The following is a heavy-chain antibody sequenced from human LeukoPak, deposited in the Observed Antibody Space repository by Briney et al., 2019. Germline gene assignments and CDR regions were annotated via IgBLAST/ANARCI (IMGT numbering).Heavy chain of an antibody. CDR2: IYYSGST. CDR3: ASSPRGYSYGYGDYFDY. J-gene: IGHJ4*02. D-gene: IGHD5-18*01. CDR1: GGSISSSSYY. Sequence: SETLSLTCTVSGGSISSSSYYWGWIRQPPGKGLEGIGSIYYSGSTYYNPSLKSRVTISVDTSKNQFSLKLSSVTAADTAVYYCASSPRGYSYGYGDYFDYWGQGTLVTVSS. V-gene: IGHV4-39*01.